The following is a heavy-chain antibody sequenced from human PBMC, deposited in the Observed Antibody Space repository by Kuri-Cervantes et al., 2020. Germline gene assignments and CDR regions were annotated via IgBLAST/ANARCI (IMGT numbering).Heavy chain of an antibody. D-gene: IGHD3-10*01. CDR3: ARDERSYGSGSYRADFDP. V-gene: IGHV4-61*08. CDR2: IYYSGST. CDR1: GGSISSGGYY. J-gene: IGHJ5*02. Sequence: SETLSLTCTVSGGSISSGGYYWSWIRQPPGKGLEWIGYIYYSGSTNYNPSLKSRVTISVDTSKNQFSLKLSSVTAADTAVYYCARDERSYGSGSYRADFDPWGQGTLVTVSS.